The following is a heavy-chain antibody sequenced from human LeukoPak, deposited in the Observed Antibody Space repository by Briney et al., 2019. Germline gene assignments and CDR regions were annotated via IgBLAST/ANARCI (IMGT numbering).Heavy chain of an antibody. CDR1: GYTFTSYY. J-gene: IGHJ5*02. CDR2: IIPIFGTA. D-gene: IGHD3-10*01. Sequence: SVKVSCKASGYTFTSYYMHWVRQAPGQGLEWMGGIIPIFGTANYAQKFQGRVTITADESTSTAYMELSSLRSEDTAVYYCARGNYYGSGSYHPKYNWFDPWGQGTLVTVSS. V-gene: IGHV1-69*13. CDR3: ARGNYYGSGSYHPKYNWFDP.